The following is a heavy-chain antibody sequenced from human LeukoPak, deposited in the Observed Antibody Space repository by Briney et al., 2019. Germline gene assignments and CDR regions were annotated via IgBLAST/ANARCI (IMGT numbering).Heavy chain of an antibody. CDR2: IDISGNTI. Sequence: GGSLRLSCAASGFSFSDYEMNWVRQAPGKGLEWLSHIDISGNTIHYADSVKGRFTISRDNSKNTLYLQMNSLRAEDTAVYYCARGPSGYHNTGGQGTLVTVSS. CDR3: ARGPSGYHNT. J-gene: IGHJ4*02. V-gene: IGHV3-48*01. CDR1: GFSFSDYE. D-gene: IGHD5-12*01.